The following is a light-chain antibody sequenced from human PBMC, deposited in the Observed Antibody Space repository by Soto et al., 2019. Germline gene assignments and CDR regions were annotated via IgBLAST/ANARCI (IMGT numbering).Light chain of an antibody. CDR1: QSISRNF. Sequence: DIGLTQSPGTPSLSPGGRATLSCRASQSISRNFLAWYQQMPGQAPRILIYATSSRATGIPGRFIGSGSGTDFTLTIRRLEPEDFAVYYCQQYSSSWTFCQGTKVDIK. J-gene: IGKJ1*01. CDR3: QQYSSSWT. CDR2: ATS. V-gene: IGKV3-20*01.